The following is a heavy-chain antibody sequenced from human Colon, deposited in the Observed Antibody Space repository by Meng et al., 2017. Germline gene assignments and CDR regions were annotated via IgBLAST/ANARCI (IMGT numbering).Heavy chain of an antibody. J-gene: IGHJ4*02. CDR1: GDSIASTKW. Sequence: HVQLAEPGPVLLQPSETLSLTCAVSGDSIASTKWWNWVRQPPGNRLEWIGEIHHSETTNYNPSLESRVTISIDNSKNKFSLKLDSVTAADTAVDYCARVTYDDSRGYYGTDYWGQGTLVTVSS. CDR2: IHHSETT. CDR3: ARVTYDDSRGYYGTDY. V-gene: IGHV4-4*02. D-gene: IGHD3-22*01.